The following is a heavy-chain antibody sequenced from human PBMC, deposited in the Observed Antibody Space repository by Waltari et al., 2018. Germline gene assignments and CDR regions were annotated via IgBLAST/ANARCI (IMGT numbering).Heavy chain of an antibody. CDR3: ARIGSSPYYYYYYMDV. J-gene: IGHJ6*03. V-gene: IGHV4-39*01. D-gene: IGHD6-6*01. Sequence: QLQLQESGPGLVKPSETLSLSCTVPGASINTKNFYWGWIRQPPGKGLQWIGSIYYNGITFYNPSLKSRVTISVDTSQNQFSLKLSSVTAADTAVYYCARIGSSPYYYYYYMDVWGKGTTVTVSS. CDR1: GASINTKNFY. CDR2: IYYNGIT.